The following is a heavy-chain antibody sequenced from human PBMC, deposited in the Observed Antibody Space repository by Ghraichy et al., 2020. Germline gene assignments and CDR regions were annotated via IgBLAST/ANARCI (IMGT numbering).Heavy chain of an antibody. CDR3: ARGGYDPLDY. J-gene: IGHJ4*02. V-gene: IGHV4-34*01. D-gene: IGHD5-12*01. CDR2: INHSGST. CDR1: GGSFSGYY. Sequence: SETLSLTCAVYGGSFSGYYWSWIRQPPGKGLEWIGEINHSGSTNYNPSLKSRVTISVDTSKNQFSLKLSSVTAADTAVYYCARGGYDPLDYWGQGTLVTVSS.